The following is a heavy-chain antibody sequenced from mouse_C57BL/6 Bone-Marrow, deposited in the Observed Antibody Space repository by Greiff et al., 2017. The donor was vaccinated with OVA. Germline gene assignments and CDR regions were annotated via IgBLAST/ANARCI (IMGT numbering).Heavy chain of an antibody. J-gene: IGHJ2*01. D-gene: IGHD4-1*01. CDR3: ARGNWAFDY. CDR1: GYTFTSYT. CDR2: INPSSGYT. Sequence: LVESGAELARPGASVKMSCKASGYTFTSYTMHWVKQRPGQGLEWIGYINPSSGYTKYNQKFKDKATLTADKSSSTAYMQLSSLTSEDSAVYYCARGNWAFDYWGQGTTLTVSS. V-gene: IGHV1-4*01.